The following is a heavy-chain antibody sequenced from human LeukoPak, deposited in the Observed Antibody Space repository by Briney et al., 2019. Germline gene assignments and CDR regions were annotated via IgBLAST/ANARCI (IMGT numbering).Heavy chain of an antibody. CDR1: GFTFSSYA. V-gene: IGHV3-23*01. D-gene: IGHD3-22*01. J-gene: IGHJ3*02. CDR2: ISGSGGST. CDR3: ATSSPRITMIVVVPGAFDI. Sequence: GGSLRLSCAASGFTFSSYAMSWVRQAPGKGLEWVSAISGSGGSTYYADSVKGRFTISRDNSKNTLYLQMNSLRAEDTAVYYCATSSPRITMIVVVPGAFDIWGQGTMVTVSS.